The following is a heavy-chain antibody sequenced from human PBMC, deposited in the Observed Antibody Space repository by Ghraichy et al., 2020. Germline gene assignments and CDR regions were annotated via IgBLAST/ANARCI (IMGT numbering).Heavy chain of an antibody. CDR2: ISYDGSNK. D-gene: IGHD2-15*01. J-gene: IGHJ6*02. V-gene: IGHV3-30*04. Sequence: GGSLRLSCAASGFTFSSYAMHWVRQAPGKGLEWVAVISYDGSNKYYADSVKGRFTISRDNSKNTLYLQMNSLRAEDTAVYYCARGDCSGGSCYTTHYYYGMDVWGQGTTVTVSS. CDR3: ARGDCSGGSCYTTHYYYGMDV. CDR1: GFTFSSYA.